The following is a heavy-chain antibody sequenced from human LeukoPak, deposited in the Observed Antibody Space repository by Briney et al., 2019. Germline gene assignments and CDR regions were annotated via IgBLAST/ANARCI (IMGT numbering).Heavy chain of an antibody. CDR1: GGSINSYY. CDR3: ATYIQLYTYFDY. J-gene: IGHJ4*02. Sequence: SETLCLICTVSGGSINSYYWSWIRQPAGKVLEWIGRIYTSGSTNYNPSLKSRVTISVDRSKNQFSLKLSSVTAADTAVYYCATYIQLYTYFDYWGQGTLVTVSS. V-gene: IGHV4-4*07. D-gene: IGHD5-18*01. CDR2: IYTSGST.